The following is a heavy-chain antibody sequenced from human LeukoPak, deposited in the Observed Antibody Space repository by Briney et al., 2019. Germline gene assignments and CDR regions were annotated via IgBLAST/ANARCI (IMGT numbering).Heavy chain of an antibody. Sequence: TGGSLRLSCAASGFTFSSYAMHWVRQAPGKGLEWVAVISYDGSNKYYADSVKGRFTISRDNSKNTLYLQMNSLRAEDTAVYYCARTSHRYGTLDYWGQGTLVTVSS. CDR2: ISYDGSNK. V-gene: IGHV3-30*04. CDR1: GFTFSSYA. CDR3: ARTSHRYGTLDY. D-gene: IGHD2-8*01. J-gene: IGHJ4*02.